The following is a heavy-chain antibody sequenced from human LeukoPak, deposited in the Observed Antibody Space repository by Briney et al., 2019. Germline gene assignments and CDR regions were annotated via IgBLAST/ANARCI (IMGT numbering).Heavy chain of an antibody. V-gene: IGHV4-31*03. J-gene: IGHJ4*02. CDR3: ARHRAMATVGDYFDY. D-gene: IGHD5-24*01. CDR2: TYYSGST. Sequence: PSQTLSLTCTVSSGSISRGGYYWSWLRQHPGKGLEWIGYTYYSGSTYYNPSLKSRLTISVDTSKRQFSLELTSLTAADTAVYYCARHRAMATVGDYFDYWGQGALVTVSS. CDR1: SGSISRGGYY.